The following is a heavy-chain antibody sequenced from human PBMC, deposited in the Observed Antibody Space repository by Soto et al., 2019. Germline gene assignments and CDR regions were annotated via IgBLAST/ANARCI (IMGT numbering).Heavy chain of an antibody. CDR2: IYYSGST. V-gene: IGHV4-59*08. CDR3: ARRYGSGFDY. J-gene: IGHJ4*02. D-gene: IGHD3-10*01. CDR1: GGSISSYY. Sequence: SETLSLTCTVSGGSISSYYWSWIRQPPGKGLEWIGYIYYSGSTNYNPSLKSRVTITVDTSKNQFSLKLSSVTAADTAVYYCARRYGSGFDYWGQGTLVTVS.